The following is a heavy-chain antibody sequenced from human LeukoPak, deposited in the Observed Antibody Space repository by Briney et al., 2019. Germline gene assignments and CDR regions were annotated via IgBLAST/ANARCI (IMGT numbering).Heavy chain of an antibody. D-gene: IGHD1-14*01. CDR1: GFTFSSYA. V-gene: IGHV3-53*01. CDR2: IYSGGST. J-gene: IGHJ4*02. CDR3: ARTEFDY. Sequence: GGSLRLSCAASGFTFSSYAMSWVRQAPGKGLEWVSVIYSGGSTYYADSVKGRFTISRDNSKNTLYLQMNSLRAEDTAVYYCARTEFDYWGQGTLVTVSS.